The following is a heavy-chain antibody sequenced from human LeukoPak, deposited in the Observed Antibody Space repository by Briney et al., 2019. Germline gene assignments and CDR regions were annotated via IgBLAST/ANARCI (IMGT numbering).Heavy chain of an antibody. CDR3: ARDLGVVRGVFTLDY. J-gene: IGHJ4*02. CDR1: GFTFSSYS. D-gene: IGHD3-10*01. CDR2: IGSSSSYT. V-gene: IGHV3-21*01. Sequence: AGGSLRLSCVDSGFTFSSYSMNWVRQAPGKGLEWVSSIGSSSSYTNYADSVRGRFTISRENAKNSLYLQMNSLRAEDTAVYYCARDLGVVRGVFTLDYWGQGTLVTVSS.